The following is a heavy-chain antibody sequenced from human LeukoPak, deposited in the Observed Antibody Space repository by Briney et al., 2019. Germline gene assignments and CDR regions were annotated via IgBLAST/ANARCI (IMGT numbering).Heavy chain of an antibody. CDR3: ARSGMVATGYYFDY. Sequence: GGSLRLSCAASGFTVSSNYMSWVRQAPGKGLEWVSVIYSGGSTYYPDSEKGRFTISRDNSKHTLYLQMNRLRAEDTAVYYWARSGMVATGYYFDYWGQGTLVTVSS. CDR2: IYSGGST. J-gene: IGHJ4*02. D-gene: IGHD5-12*01. V-gene: IGHV3-66*01. CDR1: GFTVSSNY.